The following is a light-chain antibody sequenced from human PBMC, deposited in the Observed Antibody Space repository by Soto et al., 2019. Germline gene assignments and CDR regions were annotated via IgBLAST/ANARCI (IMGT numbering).Light chain of an antibody. CDR2: DAS. CDR3: QQRSHWPRT. CDR1: QSVSSY. V-gene: IGKV3-11*01. J-gene: IGKJ1*01. Sequence: EIVLTQSPATLSLSPGERATLSCRASQSVSSYLAWYQQKPGQAPRLLIYDASNRATGIPARFSGSGSGTDFTLTISSLEPEDFAVYYCQQRSHWPRTFGQGTKVAIK.